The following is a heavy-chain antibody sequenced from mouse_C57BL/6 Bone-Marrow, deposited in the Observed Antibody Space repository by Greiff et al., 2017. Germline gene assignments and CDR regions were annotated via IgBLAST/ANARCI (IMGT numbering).Heavy chain of an antibody. CDR3: ARYPFAY. CDR1: GYTFTSYG. J-gene: IGHJ3*01. CDR2: IYPRSGNT. V-gene: IGHV1-81*01. Sequence: QVQLQQSGAELARPGASVKLSCKASGYTFTSYGISWVKQRTGQGLEWIGEIYPRSGNTYYNEKFKGKATLTADKSYSTAYMELRSLTSEDSAVYFCARYPFAYWGQGTLVTVSA.